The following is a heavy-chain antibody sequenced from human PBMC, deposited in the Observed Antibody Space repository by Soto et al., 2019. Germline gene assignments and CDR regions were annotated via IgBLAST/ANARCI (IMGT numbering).Heavy chain of an antibody. J-gene: IGHJ6*02. Sequence: ASVKVSCKASGYTFTSYGISWVRQAPGQGLEWMGWISAYNGNTNYAQKLQGRVTMTTDTSTSTAYMELRSLRSDDTAVYYCARDRASRTTGYYYYYGMDVWGQGTTVTVSS. CDR1: GYTFTSYG. D-gene: IGHD2-8*02. CDR2: ISAYNGNT. V-gene: IGHV1-18*01. CDR3: ARDRASRTTGYYYYYGMDV.